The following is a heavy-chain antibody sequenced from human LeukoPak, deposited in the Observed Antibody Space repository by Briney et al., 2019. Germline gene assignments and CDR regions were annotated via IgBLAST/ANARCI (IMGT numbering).Heavy chain of an antibody. V-gene: IGHV3-49*03. D-gene: IGHD3-22*01. J-gene: IGHJ6*02. CDR3: TRGHYYDSSGYLHGMDV. CDR1: GFTFGDYA. Sequence: GGSLRLSCTASGFTFGDYAMSWFRQAPGKGLEWVGFIRSKAYGGTTEYAASVKGRFTISRDDSKSIAYLQMNSLKTEDTAVYYCTRGHYYDSSGYLHGMDVWGQGTTVTVSS. CDR2: IRSKAYGGTT.